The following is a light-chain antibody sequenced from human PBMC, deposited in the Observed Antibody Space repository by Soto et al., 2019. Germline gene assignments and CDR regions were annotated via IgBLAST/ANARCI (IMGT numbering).Light chain of an antibody. Sequence: QSALTQPPSASGSPGQSVTISCTGTSSDIGGYNYNYVSWYQQHSGKAPKLMIYEVNKRPSGVPDRFSGSKSGNTASLTVSGLRADDEAEYYCSSYSPSHVFFGGGTKLTVL. V-gene: IGLV2-8*01. J-gene: IGLJ2*01. CDR1: SSDIGGYNYNY. CDR2: EVN. CDR3: SSYSPSHVF.